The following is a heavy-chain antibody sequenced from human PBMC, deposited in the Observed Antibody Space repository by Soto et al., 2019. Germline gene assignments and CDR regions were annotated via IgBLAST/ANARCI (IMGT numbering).Heavy chain of an antibody. V-gene: IGHV3-23*01. CDR2: ISGSGGST. CDR1: GFTFSTNA. D-gene: IGHD2-8*02. CDR3: AISGARHSTTDS. J-gene: IGHJ4*02. Sequence: GGSLRLSCAASGFTFSTNAMSWVRQAPGKGLEWVSAISGSGGSTYYADSVMGRFTISRDNSKKTLYLQMNSLRAEDTAVYYCAISGARHSTTDSWGPGTLVTVSS.